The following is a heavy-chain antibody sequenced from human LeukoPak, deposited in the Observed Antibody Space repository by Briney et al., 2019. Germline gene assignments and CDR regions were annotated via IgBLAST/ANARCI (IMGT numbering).Heavy chain of an antibody. CDR1: GFTFTNYA. CDR3: AKGSSTTCPCYRDY. V-gene: IGHV3-23*01. CDR2: ITTDGRST. J-gene: IGHJ4*02. Sequence: PGGSLRLSCAASGFTFTNYAMSWVRQAPGKGLEWVSAITTDGRSTYYADSVEGRFTISRDNSKNTLYLQMNSLRAEDTALYYCAKGSSTTCPCYRDYWGQGTLVTVSS. D-gene: IGHD2-2*01.